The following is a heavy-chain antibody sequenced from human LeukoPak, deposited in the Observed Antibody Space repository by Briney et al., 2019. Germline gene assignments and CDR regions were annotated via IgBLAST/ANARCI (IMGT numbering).Heavy chain of an antibody. CDR3: AGRIAVAGTWPRYYYMDV. CDR1: GGSISSYY. CDR2: INYSGST. Sequence: SETLSLTCTVSGGSISSYYWSWIRQPPGKGLEWIGYINYSGSTNYNPSLKSRVTISGDTSKNQFSLKLSSVTAADTAVYYCAGRIAVAGTWPRYYYMDVWGKGTTVTVSS. J-gene: IGHJ6*03. V-gene: IGHV4-59*01. D-gene: IGHD6-19*01.